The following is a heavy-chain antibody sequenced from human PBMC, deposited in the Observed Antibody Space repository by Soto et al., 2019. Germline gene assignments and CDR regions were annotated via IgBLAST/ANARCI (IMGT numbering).Heavy chain of an antibody. Sequence: QVQLQESGPGLVKPSGTLSLACAVSGGSISSRNWWSWVRQPPGKGLEWIGEIYHSGRTNYNPSLKSRVTISVDKSKSQYSLKLSSVTAADTAVYYCARGVRITFGGVIVTTPLDCWGQGTLVTVSS. CDR2: IYHSGRT. CDR3: ARGVRITFGGVIVTTPLDC. D-gene: IGHD3-16*02. CDR1: GGSISSRNW. J-gene: IGHJ4*02. V-gene: IGHV4-4*02.